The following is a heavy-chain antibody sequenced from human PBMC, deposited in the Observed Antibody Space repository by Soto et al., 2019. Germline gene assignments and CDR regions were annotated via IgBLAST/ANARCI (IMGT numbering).Heavy chain of an antibody. CDR3: ATTVTRLIAFDV. V-gene: IGHV3-53*02. J-gene: IGHJ3*01. CDR2: LYASDST. Sequence: EVQLVETGGGLIQPGGSLRLSCAASGFTVSSHYMSWVRQTPGKGLEWVSILYASDSTFYADSVEGRFTISRDNSKNTVYLQLNSLRAEDTAVYYCATTVTRLIAFDVWGQGTMVTVSP. D-gene: IGHD4-17*01. CDR1: GFTVSSHY.